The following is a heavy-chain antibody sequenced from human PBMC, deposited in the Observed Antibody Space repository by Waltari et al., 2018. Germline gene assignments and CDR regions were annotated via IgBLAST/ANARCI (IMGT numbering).Heavy chain of an antibody. CDR1: GGSISSYY. V-gene: IGHV4-59*01. Sequence: QVQLQESGPGLVKPSETLSLTCTVSGGSISSYYWSWIRQPPGKGLEWIGYIYYSGSTNYNPSLKRRVTISVDTSKNQFALKLSSVTAADTAVYYCARGLETYYDFWSGYFLTDSYYGMDVWGQGTTVTVSS. D-gene: IGHD3-3*01. CDR3: ARGLETYYDFWSGYFLTDSYYGMDV. CDR2: IYYSGST. J-gene: IGHJ6*02.